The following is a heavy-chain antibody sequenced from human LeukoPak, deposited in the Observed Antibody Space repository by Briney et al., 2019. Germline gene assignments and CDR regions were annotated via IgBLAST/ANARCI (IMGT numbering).Heavy chain of an antibody. J-gene: IGHJ4*02. Sequence: GGSLRLSCAASGFTFSDYYMSWIRQAPGKGLEWVSYISSSGSTIYYADSVKGRFTISRDNAKNSLYLQMNSLRAEDTAVYYCARRGVSNVLRYFDWLLYFDYWGKGTLVTVSS. CDR3: ARRGVSNVLRYFDWLLYFDY. CDR2: ISSSGSTI. V-gene: IGHV3-11*01. D-gene: IGHD3-9*01. CDR1: GFTFSDYY.